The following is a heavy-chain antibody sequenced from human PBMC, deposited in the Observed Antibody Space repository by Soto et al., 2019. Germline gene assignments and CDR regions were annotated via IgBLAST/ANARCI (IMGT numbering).Heavy chain of an antibody. D-gene: IGHD4-17*01. CDR3: AGDLHDGEYRAAHY. Sequence: PSETLSLTCAVYGGSFRGYYWRWIRQPPGKGLEWIGEINHGGSANFNPSLKSRVTMSVDLSRNQFSLKLWSVTAADTAVYYCAGDLHDGEYRAAHYWGQGTLVTVSS. V-gene: IGHV4-34*01. CDR2: INHGGSA. CDR1: GGSFRGYY. J-gene: IGHJ4*02.